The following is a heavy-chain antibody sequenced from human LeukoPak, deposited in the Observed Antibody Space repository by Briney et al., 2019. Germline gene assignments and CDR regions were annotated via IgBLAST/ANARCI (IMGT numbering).Heavy chain of an antibody. CDR2: IIPILGIA. CDR1: GGTFSSYA. Sequence: ASVKVSCKASGGTFSSYAISWVRQAPGQGLEWMGRIIPILGIANYAQKFQGRVTITADKSTSTAYMELSSLRSEDTAVYYCATPISSYDFWSGYRFDYWGQGTLVTVSS. CDR3: ATPISSYDFWSGYRFDY. D-gene: IGHD3-3*01. V-gene: IGHV1-69*04. J-gene: IGHJ4*02.